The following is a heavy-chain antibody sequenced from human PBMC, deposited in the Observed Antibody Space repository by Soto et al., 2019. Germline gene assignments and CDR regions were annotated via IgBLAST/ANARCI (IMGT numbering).Heavy chain of an antibody. CDR2: IKQDGSEK. CDR3: ARDRRHGTGDAFDI. D-gene: IGHD1-1*01. V-gene: IGHV3-7*01. Sequence: PGGSLRLSCAASGFTFSSYWMSWVRQAPGKGLEWVANIKQDGSEKYYVDSVKGRFTISRDNAKNSLYLQMNSLRAEDTTVYYCARDRRHGTGDAFDIWGQGTMVTVSS. J-gene: IGHJ3*02. CDR1: GFTFSSYW.